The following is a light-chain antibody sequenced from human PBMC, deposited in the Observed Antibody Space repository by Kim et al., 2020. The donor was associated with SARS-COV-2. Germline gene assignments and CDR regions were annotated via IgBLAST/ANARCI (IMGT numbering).Light chain of an antibody. CDR2: KNN. CDR3: SSWDDRLSDVL. V-gene: IGLV1-47*01. Sequence: ELTQPPSASGTPGQRVTISCSGSSSNIGTNHVYWYQQLPGTAPKLLMYKNNKRPSGVPDRFPGSKSGTSASLDISGLRSEDEAAYYCSSWDDRLSDVLFGGGTQLTVL. CDR1: SSNIGTNH. J-gene: IGLJ2*01.